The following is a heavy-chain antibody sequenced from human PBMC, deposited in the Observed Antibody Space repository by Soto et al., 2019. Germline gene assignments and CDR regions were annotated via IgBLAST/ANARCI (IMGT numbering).Heavy chain of an antibody. CDR3: AKRGGSVSYSLYGMEV. CDR2: ISSSSSYI. Sequence: NPGGSLRLSCAASGFTFSSYSMNWVRQAPGKGLEWVSSISSSSSYIYYADSVKGRFTISRDNAKNSLYLQMNSLRAEDTAVYYCAKRGGSVSYSLYGMEVLGQGTTVNVSS. CDR1: GFTFSSYS. J-gene: IGHJ6*02. V-gene: IGHV3-21*04. D-gene: IGHD3-10*01.